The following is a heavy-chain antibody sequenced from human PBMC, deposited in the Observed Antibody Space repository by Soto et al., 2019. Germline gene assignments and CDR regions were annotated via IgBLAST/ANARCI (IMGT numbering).Heavy chain of an antibody. V-gene: IGHV3-33*01. D-gene: IGHD2-21*02. J-gene: IGHJ4*02. CDR1: GFTFRSYG. Sequence: QVQLVETGGGVVQPGRSLRLSCAASGFTFRSYGMHWVHQAPGKGLEWVAVIWYDGRKKYYADSVKGRFTISRDNSKNTRYLQMNSLRAEDTAVYYCAREYGGNSYCFDSWGQGTLVTVSS. CDR3: AREYGGNSYCFDS. CDR2: IWYDGRKK.